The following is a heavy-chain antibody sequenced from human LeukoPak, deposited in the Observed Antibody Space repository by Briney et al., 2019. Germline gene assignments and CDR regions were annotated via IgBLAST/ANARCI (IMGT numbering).Heavy chain of an antibody. J-gene: IGHJ5*02. CDR1: EFTFSSYA. V-gene: IGHV3-30-3*01. Sequence: GGSLRLSCAASEFTFSSYAMHWVRQAPGKGLEWVAVISYDGSNKYYADSVKGRFTISRDDAKNSLYLQMNSLRADDTAVYYCAADPVPWGQGTLVTVSS. CDR2: ISYDGSNK. CDR3: AADPVP.